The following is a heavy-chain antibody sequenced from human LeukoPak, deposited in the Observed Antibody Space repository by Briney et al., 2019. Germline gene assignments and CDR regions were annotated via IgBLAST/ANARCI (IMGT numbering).Heavy chain of an antibody. V-gene: IGHV1-2*02. D-gene: IGHD2-2*01. J-gene: IGHJ4*02. CDR2: INPNSGGT. CDR3: ARGYCSSTSCYFRY. Sequence: ASVKVSCKASGYTFTGYFMHWVRQAPGQGLEWMGWINPNSGGTNYAQKFQGRVTMTRDTSISTAYMELSRLRSDDTAVYYCARGYCSSTSCYFRYWGQGTLVTASS. CDR1: GYTFTGYF.